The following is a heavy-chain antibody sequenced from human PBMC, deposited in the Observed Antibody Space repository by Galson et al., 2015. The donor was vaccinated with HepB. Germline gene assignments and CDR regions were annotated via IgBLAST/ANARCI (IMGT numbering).Heavy chain of an antibody. Sequence: SCAASGFTFSTCAMTWVRQAPGKGLEWVSPISGNGGRTYYADSVKGRFTISRDNSKDTLYLHMNSLRAEDTAVYYCAKDQIWEFPHFLHYWVQGTLVTVTS. V-gene: IGHV3-23*01. CDR1: GFTFSTCA. CDR3: AKDQIWEFPHFLHY. J-gene: IGHJ4*02. CDR2: ISGNGGRT. D-gene: IGHD5-18*01.